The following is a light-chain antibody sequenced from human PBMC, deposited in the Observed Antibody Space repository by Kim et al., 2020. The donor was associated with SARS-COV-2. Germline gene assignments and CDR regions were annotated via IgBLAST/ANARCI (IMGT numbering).Light chain of an antibody. CDR1: QGIDNY. CDR2: GAS. CDR3: QKYNSGPYT. J-gene: IGKJ2*01. Sequence: SASVGDRVTIPCRASQGIDNYLAWYQQKSGKVPQLLIYGASTLQPGVPSRFSGSASGTDFTLTISSLQPEDVATYYCQKYNSGPYTFGQGTKLEI. V-gene: IGKV1-27*01.